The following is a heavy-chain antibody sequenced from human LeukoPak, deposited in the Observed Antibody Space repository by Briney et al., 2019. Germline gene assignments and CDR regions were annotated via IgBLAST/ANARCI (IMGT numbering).Heavy chain of an antibody. CDR2: IIPIFGTA. CDR1: GGTFSSYA. V-gene: IGHV1-69*06. Sequence: SVKVSCKASGGTFSSYAISWVRRAPGQGLEWMGGIIPIFGTANYAQKFQGRVTITADKSTSTAYMELSSLRSEDTAVYYCVSRKAVAGKTTLDYWGQGTLVTVSS. CDR3: VSRKAVAGKTTLDY. J-gene: IGHJ4*02. D-gene: IGHD6-19*01.